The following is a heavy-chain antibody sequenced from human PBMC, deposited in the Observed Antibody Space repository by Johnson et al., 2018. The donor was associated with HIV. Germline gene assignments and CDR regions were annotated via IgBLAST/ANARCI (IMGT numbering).Heavy chain of an antibody. J-gene: IGHJ3*02. CDR1: GFTVSSNY. Sequence: VQLMESGGGLVQPGGSLRLSCAASGFTVSSNYMTWVRQAPGKGLEWVSVLFSGGTTYYADSVKGRFTISRDNSKNTLFLQMNNLRAEDTAVFYCARACRDGYTCDAFDIWGQGTMVTVSS. D-gene: IGHD5-24*01. CDR3: ARACRDGYTCDAFDI. V-gene: IGHV3-66*01. CDR2: LFSGGTT.